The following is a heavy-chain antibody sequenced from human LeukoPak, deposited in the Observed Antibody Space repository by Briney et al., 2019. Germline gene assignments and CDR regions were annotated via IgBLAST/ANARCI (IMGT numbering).Heavy chain of an antibody. CDR1: GFSFSSYA. D-gene: IGHD6-13*01. Sequence: PGGSLRLSCAASGFSFSSYAMHWVRQAPGKGPEWVAVISYDGRDKHYVDSVKGRFIISRDNSKNTLYLQMNSLRGEDTAVYYCARGLGYGYSSSFRWFDPWGQGTLVTVSS. CDR3: ARGLGYGYSSSFRWFDP. V-gene: IGHV3-30*04. CDR2: ISYDGRDK. J-gene: IGHJ5*02.